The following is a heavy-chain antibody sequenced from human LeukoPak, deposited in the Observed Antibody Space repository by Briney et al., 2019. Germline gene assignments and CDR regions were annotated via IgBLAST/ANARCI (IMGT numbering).Heavy chain of an antibody. Sequence: PGGPLRLSCAASGFTFSSYGMHWVRQAPGKGLEWVAVISSDGSNKYYADSVKGRFTISRDNSKNTLYLQMNSLRAEDTAVYYCAKDSGRNLDYFDYWGQGTLVTVSS. J-gene: IGHJ4*02. CDR1: GFTFSSYG. D-gene: IGHD1-14*01. V-gene: IGHV3-30*18. CDR2: ISSDGSNK. CDR3: AKDSGRNLDYFDY.